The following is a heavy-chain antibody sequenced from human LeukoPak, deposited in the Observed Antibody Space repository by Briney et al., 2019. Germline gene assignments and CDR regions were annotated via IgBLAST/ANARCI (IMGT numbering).Heavy chain of an antibody. CDR2: INPSGGST. CDR1: GFTFTIYY. Sequence: ASVTVSCMASGFTFTIYYMHWVRQAPGQGLEWMGIINPSGGSTSYAQKFQGRVTMTRDTSTSTVYMELSSLRSEDTAVYYCARDGRHYDTEGYYFDYWGQGTLVTVSS. D-gene: IGHD3-22*01. J-gene: IGHJ4*02. CDR3: ARDGRHYDTEGYYFDY. V-gene: IGHV1-46*01.